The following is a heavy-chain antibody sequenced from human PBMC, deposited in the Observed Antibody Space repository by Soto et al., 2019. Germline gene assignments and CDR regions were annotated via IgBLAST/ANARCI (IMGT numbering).Heavy chain of an antibody. Sequence: ASVKVSCKVSRYPLTELSIQWVRQAPGKGLEWMGGFDPEDGETIYAQKFQGRVTMTEDTSTDTAYMELSSLRSENTAVYYCATALVAAAGNYYWGQGTLVTVSS. CDR3: ATALVAAAGNYY. CDR2: FDPEDGET. D-gene: IGHD6-13*01. V-gene: IGHV1-24*01. J-gene: IGHJ4*02. CDR1: RYPLTELS.